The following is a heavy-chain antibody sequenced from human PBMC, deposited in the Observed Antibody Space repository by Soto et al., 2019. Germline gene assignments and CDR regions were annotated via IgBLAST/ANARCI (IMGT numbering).Heavy chain of an antibody. CDR3: SRAISGYVT. CDR1: GITYNTYA. D-gene: IGHD5-12*01. CDR2: INAGNGDT. J-gene: IGHJ4*02. V-gene: IGHV1-3*01. Sequence: QVQLVQSGPEMKKPGASVKLSCKASGITYNTYAIHWVRQAPGQGLEWMGWINAGNGDTRISQNFQGRVGLTRDTTASTVYIVLDSLKSADTGVYYCSRAISGYVTWGQGTLVTVSS.